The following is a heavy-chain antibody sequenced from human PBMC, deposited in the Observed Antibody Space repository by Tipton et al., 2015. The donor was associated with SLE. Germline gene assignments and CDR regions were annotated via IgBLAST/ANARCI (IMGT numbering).Heavy chain of an antibody. J-gene: IGHJ6*03. CDR1: GFTFSSYG. CDR3: ASTSRGLRFLEWLSPAHASPMDV. V-gene: IGHV3-30*02. Sequence: SLRLSCAASGFTFSSYGMHWVRQAPGKGLEWVAFIRYDGSNKYYADSVKGRFTISRDNSKNTLYLQMNSLRAEDTAVYYCASTSRGLRFLEWLSPAHASPMDVWGKGTTVTISS. CDR2: IRYDGSNK. D-gene: IGHD3-3*01.